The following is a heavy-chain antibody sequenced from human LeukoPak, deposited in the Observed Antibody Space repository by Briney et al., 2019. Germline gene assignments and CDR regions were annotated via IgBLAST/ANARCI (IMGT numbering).Heavy chain of an antibody. CDR1: GFTFSSYA. D-gene: IGHD6-13*01. J-gene: IGHJ4*02. CDR2: ISGSGGST. Sequence: GGSLRLSCVASGFTFSSYAMSWVRQAPGKGLEWVSAISGSGGSTYYADSVKGRFTISRDNSKNTLYLQMNSLRAEDTAVYYCAKTTGYTYSFDYWGQGTLVTVSS. V-gene: IGHV3-23*01. CDR3: AKTTGYTYSFDY.